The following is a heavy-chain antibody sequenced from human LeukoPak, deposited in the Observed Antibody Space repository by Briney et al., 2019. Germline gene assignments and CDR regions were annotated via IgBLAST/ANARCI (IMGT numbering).Heavy chain of an antibody. J-gene: IGHJ6*03. CDR2: IYYSGST. D-gene: IGHD2-2*01. Sequence: PSETLSLTCTASGGSISSSSYYWGWLRQPPGKGLEWVGSIYYSGSTYYNPSLKSRVTVSVDTSKNQFSLKLSSVTAADTAVYYCARHTLGDIVVVPAARPNYYYYMDVWGKGTTVTVSS. CDR1: GGSISSSSYY. CDR3: ARHTLGDIVVVPAARPNYYYYMDV. V-gene: IGHV4-39*01.